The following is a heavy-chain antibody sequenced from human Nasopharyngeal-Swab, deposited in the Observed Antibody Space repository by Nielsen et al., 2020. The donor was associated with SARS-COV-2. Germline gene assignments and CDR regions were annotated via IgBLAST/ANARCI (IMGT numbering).Heavy chain of an antibody. Sequence: GESLKISCAVSGFPFSGYSMHWVRQTPGKGLEHVSAISAQGDTTYYANFVKGRFTISRDNSKNTLYLQMGSLRTEDTAVYYCARDPRLGVPMALGLGVFDYWGQGTLVAVSS. D-gene: IGHD3-10*01. CDR3: ARDPRLGVPMALGLGVFDY. CDR2: ISAQGDTT. V-gene: IGHV3-64*01. J-gene: IGHJ4*02. CDR1: GFPFSGYS.